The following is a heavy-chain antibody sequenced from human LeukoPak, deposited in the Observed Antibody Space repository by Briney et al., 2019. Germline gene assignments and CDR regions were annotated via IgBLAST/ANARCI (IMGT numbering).Heavy chain of an antibody. CDR1: GGSISSYY. CDR2: IYYSGST. V-gene: IGHV4-59*08. J-gene: IGHJ4*02. CDR3: ASSHYDFWSGYFTPSFDY. D-gene: IGHD3-3*01. Sequence: SETLSLTCTVSGGSISSYYWSWIRQPPGKGLEWIGYIYYSGSTNYNPSLKSRVTISVDTSKNQFSLKLSSVTAADTAVYYCASSHYDFWSGYFTPSFDYWGQGTLVAVSS.